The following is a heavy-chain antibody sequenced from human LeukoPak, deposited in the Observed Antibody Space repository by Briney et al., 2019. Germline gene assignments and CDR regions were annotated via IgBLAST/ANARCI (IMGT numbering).Heavy chain of an antibody. CDR3: ARAMTTVVTRDAFDI. CDR2: IYYSGST. J-gene: IGHJ3*02. CDR1: GGSISSYY. D-gene: IGHD4-23*01. Sequence: SETLSLTCTVSGGSISSYYWSWIRQPPGKGLEWIGYIYYSGSTNYNPSLKSRVTISVDTSKNQFSLKLSSVTAADTAVYYCARAMTTVVTRDAFDIWGQGTMVTVS. V-gene: IGHV4-59*01.